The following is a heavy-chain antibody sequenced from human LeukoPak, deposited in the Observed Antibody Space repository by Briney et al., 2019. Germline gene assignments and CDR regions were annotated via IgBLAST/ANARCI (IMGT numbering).Heavy chain of an antibody. J-gene: IGHJ4*02. D-gene: IGHD6-19*01. CDR1: GGSVSNYY. CDR2: MYYSGST. Sequence: SETLSLTCTVSGGSVSNYYWSWIRQPPGKGLEWIGYMYYSGSTNYNPSLKSRVTISVDTSKNQFSLKLTSVTAADTAVCYCTRGNGWYYYWGQGTLVTVSS. V-gene: IGHV4-59*02. CDR3: TRGNGWYYY.